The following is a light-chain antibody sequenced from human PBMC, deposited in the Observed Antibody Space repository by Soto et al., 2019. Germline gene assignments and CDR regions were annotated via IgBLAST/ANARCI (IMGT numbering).Light chain of an antibody. J-gene: IGKJ1*01. Sequence: EIVLTQSPGTLSLSPGERATLFCRASQSVSSSYLAWYQQKPGQAPRLLIYGASSRATGIPDRFSGSGSGTDFTLTISRLEPEDFAVYYCQQYGGSPLTFGRGTKVDIK. CDR2: GAS. CDR1: QSVSSSY. V-gene: IGKV3-20*01. CDR3: QQYGGSPLT.